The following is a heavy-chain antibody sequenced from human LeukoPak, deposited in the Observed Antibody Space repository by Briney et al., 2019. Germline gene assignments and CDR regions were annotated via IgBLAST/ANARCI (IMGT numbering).Heavy chain of an antibody. D-gene: IGHD3-10*01. J-gene: IGHJ4*02. CDR2: IRRGANSYTT. CDR1: GITFSDYI. V-gene: IGHV3-72*01. Sequence: PGGSLRLSCAASGITFSDYILDWVRQAPGKGLEWVGRIRRGANSYTTEYAASVKGRFTISRDNSKNTLYLQMNSLRAEDTAVYYCATVRGVGYYYYWGQGTLVTVSS. CDR3: ATVRGVGYYYY.